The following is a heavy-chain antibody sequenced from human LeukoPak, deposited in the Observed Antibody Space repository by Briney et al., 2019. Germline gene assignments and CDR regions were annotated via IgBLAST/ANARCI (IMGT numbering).Heavy chain of an antibody. J-gene: IGHJ6*03. V-gene: IGHV4-4*07. D-gene: IGHD3-10*01. Sequence: PSETLSLTCTVSGGSISSYYWSWIRQPAGKGLEWIGRIYTSGSTNYNPSLKSRVTISVGTSKNQFSLKLSSVTAADTAVYYCARGITMVRGVIELYYYYYMDVWGKGTTVTVSS. CDR3: ARGITMVRGVIELYYYYYMDV. CDR1: GGSISSYY. CDR2: IYTSGST.